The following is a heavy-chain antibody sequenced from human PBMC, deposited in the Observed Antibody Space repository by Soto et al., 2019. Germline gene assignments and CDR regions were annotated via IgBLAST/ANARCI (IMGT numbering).Heavy chain of an antibody. J-gene: IGHJ6*02. Sequence: ASLKVSCKASGYTFTSYAMHWVRQAPGQRLEWMGWINAGNGNTKYSQKFQGRVTITRDTSASTAYMELSSLRSEDTAVYYCARVPGGLYYYYGMDVWGQGTTVTVSS. CDR3: ARVPGGLYYYYGMDV. D-gene: IGHD1-26*01. CDR1: GYTFTSYA. CDR2: INAGNGNT. V-gene: IGHV1-3*01.